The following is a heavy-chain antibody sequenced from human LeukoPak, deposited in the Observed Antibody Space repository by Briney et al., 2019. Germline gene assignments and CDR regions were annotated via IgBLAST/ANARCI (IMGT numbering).Heavy chain of an antibody. CDR2: IRYDGSNK. CDR1: GFTFSSYG. D-gene: IGHD3-10*01. J-gene: IGHJ4*02. Sequence: GGSLRLSCAASGFTFSSYGMHWVRQAPGKGLEWVAVIRYDGSNKYYADSVKGRFTISRDNSKNTLYLQMNSLRAEDTAVYYCARDWGYGSGSYYSFDYWGQGTLVTVSS. CDR3: ARDWGYGSGSYYSFDY. V-gene: IGHV3-33*01.